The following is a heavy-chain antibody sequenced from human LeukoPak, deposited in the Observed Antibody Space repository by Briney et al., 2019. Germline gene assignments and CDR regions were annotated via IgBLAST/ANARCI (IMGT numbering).Heavy chain of an antibody. CDR1: GGSISSYY. V-gene: IGHV4-59*01. J-gene: IGHJ6*03. CDR3: ARVRGSLSYMDV. Sequence: PSETLSLTCTVSGGSISSYYWSWIRQPPGKGLEWIGYIYYSGSTNYDPSLKSRVTISVDTSKNQFSLKLSSVTAADTAVYYCARVRGSLSYMDVWGKGTTVTISS. CDR2: IYYSGST.